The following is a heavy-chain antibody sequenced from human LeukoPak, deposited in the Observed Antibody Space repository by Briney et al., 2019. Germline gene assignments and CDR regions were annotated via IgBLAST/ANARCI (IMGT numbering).Heavy chain of an antibody. D-gene: IGHD2-21*02. V-gene: IGHV1-2*02. CDR3: ARGGSCNSASGGDCSHLLIA. CDR2: INPNSGGT. CDR1: GYTFTGYY. Sequence: ASVKVSCKASGYTFTGYYMHWVRQAPGQGLEWMGWINPNSGGTNYAQKFQGRVTMTRDTSTSTVYMELSSLRSEDTAVYYCARGGSCNSASGGDCSHLLIAWGQGTLVTVSS. J-gene: IGHJ5*02.